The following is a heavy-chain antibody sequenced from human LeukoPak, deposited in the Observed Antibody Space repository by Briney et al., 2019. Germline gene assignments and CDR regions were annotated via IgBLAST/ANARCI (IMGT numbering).Heavy chain of an antibody. CDR1: GYTFTSYA. J-gene: IGHJ6*03. V-gene: IGHV1-3*01. Sequence: ASVKVSCKASGYTFTSYAMHWVRQAPGQRLEWMGWINAGNGNTKYSQKFQGRVTITRDTPASTAYMELSSLRSEDTAVYYCARGVSGSYYNSWNYYYMDVWGKGTTVTVSS. CDR3: ARGVSGSYYNSWNYYYMDV. CDR2: INAGNGNT. D-gene: IGHD3-10*01.